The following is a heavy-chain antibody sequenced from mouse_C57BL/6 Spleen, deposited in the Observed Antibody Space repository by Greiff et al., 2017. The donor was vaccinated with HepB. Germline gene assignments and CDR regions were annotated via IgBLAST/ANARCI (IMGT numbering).Heavy chain of an antibody. V-gene: IGHV1-69*01. J-gene: IGHJ2*01. Sequence: QVQLQQSGAELVMPGASVKLSCKASGYTFTSYWMHWVKQRPGQGLEWIGEIDPSDSYTNYNQKFKGKSTLTVDKSSSTAYMQLSSLTSEDSAVYYCARRYGSSLRYFDYWGQGTTLTVSS. CDR1: GYTFTSYW. CDR3: ARRYGSSLRYFDY. CDR2: IDPSDSYT. D-gene: IGHD1-1*01.